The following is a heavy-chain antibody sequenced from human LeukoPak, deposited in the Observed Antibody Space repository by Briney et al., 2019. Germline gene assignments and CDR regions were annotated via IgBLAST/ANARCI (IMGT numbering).Heavy chain of an antibody. V-gene: IGHV1-69*05. CDR2: IIPIFGTA. CDR1: GGTFSSYA. J-gene: IGHJ4*02. D-gene: IGHD4-11*01. CDR3: AREGTVTTMPFDY. Sequence: SVKVSCKASGGTFSSYAISWVRQAPGQGLEWMGGIIPIFGTANYAQKFQGRVTMTRDTSTSTVYMELSSLRSEDTAVYYCAREGTVTTMPFDYWGQGTLVTVSS.